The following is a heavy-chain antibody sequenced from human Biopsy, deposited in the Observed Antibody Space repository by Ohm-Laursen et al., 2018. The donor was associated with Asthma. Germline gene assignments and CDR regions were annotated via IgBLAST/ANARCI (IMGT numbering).Heavy chain of an antibody. CDR2: INSVFGTT. CDR3: ARKAGSCISRTCYSLDF. J-gene: IGHJ4*02. D-gene: IGHD2-2*01. CDR1: GGTFNTYV. Sequence: SSVKVSCKPLGGTFNTYVIGWGRQAPGQGLEWMGGINSVFGTTTYPQKFQDRITITADDSTSTVYMELSSLRSEDTAVYYCARKAGSCISRTCYSLDFWGQGTLVTVSS. V-gene: IGHV1-69*01.